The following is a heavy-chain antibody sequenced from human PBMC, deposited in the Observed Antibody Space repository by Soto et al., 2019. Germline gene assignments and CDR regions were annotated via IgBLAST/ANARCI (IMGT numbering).Heavy chain of an antibody. CDR2: ISGSGNRT. Sequence: QDPGKGLEWVSSISGSGNRTYYADSVKGRFTISRDNSKNTLYLQMNSLRAEDTAIYYCEKNAGYKSSCYAYWGQGTPVTVSS. J-gene: IGHJ4*02. V-gene: IGHV3-23*01. CDR3: EKNAGYKSSCYAY. D-gene: IGHD6-13*01.